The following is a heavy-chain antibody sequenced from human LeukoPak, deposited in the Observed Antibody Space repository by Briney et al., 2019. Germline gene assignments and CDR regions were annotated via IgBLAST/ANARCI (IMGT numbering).Heavy chain of an antibody. V-gene: IGHV3-23*01. J-gene: IGHJ5*02. D-gene: IGHD6-19*01. Sequence: GGSLRLSRAASGFIFSNNWMHWVRQAPGKGLEWVSAISGSGGTTYYAGSVKGRFTISRDNSKNTLYLQMNSLRAEDTAVYYCAKTAVAGPNWFDPWGQGTLVTVSS. CDR2: ISGSGGTT. CDR3: AKTAVAGPNWFDP. CDR1: GFIFSNNW.